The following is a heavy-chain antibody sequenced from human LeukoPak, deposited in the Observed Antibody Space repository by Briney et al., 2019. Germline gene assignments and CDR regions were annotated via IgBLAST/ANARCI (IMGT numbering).Heavy chain of an antibody. J-gene: IGHJ4*02. CDR1: GFTFSSYA. CDR3: AREKGPIDY. CDR2: ISGSVGKT. V-gene: IGHV3-23*01. Sequence: PGGSLRLSCAAPGFTFSSYAMSWVRQAPGKGLEWVSTISGSVGKTDYADSVKGRFTISRDNSKNTLYLQMNSLRAEDTAVYYRAREKGPIDYWGQGTLVTVSS.